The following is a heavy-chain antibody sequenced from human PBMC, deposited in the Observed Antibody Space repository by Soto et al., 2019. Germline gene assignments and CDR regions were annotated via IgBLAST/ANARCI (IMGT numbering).Heavy chain of an antibody. CDR1: DGYSVGGGCY. CDR3: ARDGLLYGMDV. Sequence: YSVVDGYSVGGGCYWIMIRQPPGKGLEWIGYIYYSGSTYYNPSLKSRVTISVDTSKNQFSLKLSSVTAADTAVYYCARDGLLYGMDVWGQGTTVTVSS. CDR2: IYYSGST. D-gene: IGHD4-17*01. V-gene: IGHV4-30-4*08. J-gene: IGHJ6*02.